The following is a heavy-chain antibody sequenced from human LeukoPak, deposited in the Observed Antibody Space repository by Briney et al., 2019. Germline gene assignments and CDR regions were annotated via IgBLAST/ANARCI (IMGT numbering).Heavy chain of an antibody. D-gene: IGHD6-19*01. CDR3: ARVPYSSGWYKYFQH. Sequence: PSETLSLTCAVYGGSFSGYYWSWIRQPPGKGLEWIGEINHSGSTNYNPSLKSRVTISVDTSKNQFSLKLSSVTAADTAVYYCARVPYSSGWYKYFQHWGQGTLVTVSS. CDR1: GGSFSGYY. CDR2: INHSGST. J-gene: IGHJ1*01. V-gene: IGHV4-34*01.